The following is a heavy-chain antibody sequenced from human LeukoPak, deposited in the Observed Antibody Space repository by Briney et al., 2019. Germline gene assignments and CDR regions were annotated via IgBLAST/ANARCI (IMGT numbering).Heavy chain of an antibody. V-gene: IGHV3-23*01. CDR3: AKGRKYYDILTGYYYFDY. J-gene: IGHJ4*02. D-gene: IGHD3-9*01. CDR2: ISVSGSQT. Sequence: PGGSLRLSCVASGFTFSAYAVGWVRRAPGMGLEWVSSISVSGSQTDYADSVKGRFTISRDNSKNTLYLQMNSLRAEDTAVYYCAKGRKYYDILTGYYYFDYWGQGTLVTVSS. CDR1: GFTFSAYA.